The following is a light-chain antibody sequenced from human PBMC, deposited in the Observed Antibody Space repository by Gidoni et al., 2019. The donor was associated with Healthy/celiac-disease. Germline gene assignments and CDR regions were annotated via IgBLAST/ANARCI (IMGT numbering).Light chain of an antibody. J-gene: IGLJ1*01. Sequence: QSALTQPASVSGSPGHSITISCTGTSSHVGSYNLVSWYQQHPGKAPKLMIYEVSKRPSGVSNRFSGSKSGNTASLTISGLQAEDEADYYCCSYAGSSTFVFGTGTKVTVL. CDR3: CSYAGSSTFV. V-gene: IGLV2-23*02. CDR1: SSHVGSYNL. CDR2: EVS.